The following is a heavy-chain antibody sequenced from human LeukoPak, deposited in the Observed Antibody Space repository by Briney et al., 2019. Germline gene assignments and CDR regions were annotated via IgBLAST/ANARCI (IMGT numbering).Heavy chain of an antibody. J-gene: IGHJ4*02. Sequence: SETLSLTCTVSGYSISSGYYWGWIRQPPGKGLEWIGSIYHSGSTYYNPSLKSRVTISVDTSKNQFSLKLSSVTAADTAVYYCARVGFLGGFDYWGQGTLVTVSS. V-gene: IGHV4-38-2*02. CDR1: GYSISSGYY. D-gene: IGHD3-3*01. CDR3: ARVGFLGGFDY. CDR2: IYHSGST.